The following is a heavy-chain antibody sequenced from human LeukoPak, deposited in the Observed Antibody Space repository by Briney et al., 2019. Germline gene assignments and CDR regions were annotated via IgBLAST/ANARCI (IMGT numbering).Heavy chain of an antibody. CDR1: GGSISGYS. CDR2: IYYSGST. V-gene: IGHV4-59*01. J-gene: IGHJ4*02. CDR3: ARIFRSGWYYFDY. Sequence: SETLSLTCTVSGGSISGYSWSWIRQPPGKGLGWIAYIYYSGSTNYNPSLKSRVTMSVDTSKNQFSLKLSSVTAADTAVYYCARIFRSGWYYFDYWGQGTLVTVSS. D-gene: IGHD6-19*01.